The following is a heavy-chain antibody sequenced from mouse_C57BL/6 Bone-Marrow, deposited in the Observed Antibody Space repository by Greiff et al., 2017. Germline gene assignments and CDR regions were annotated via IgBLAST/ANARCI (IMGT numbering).Heavy chain of an antibody. Sequence: VQLQESGAELARPGASVKLSCKASGYTFTSYGISWVKQRTGQGLEWIGEIYPRSGNTYYNEKFKGKATLTADKSSSTAYMELRSLTSEVYAVYFCARPHDGSVFAYWGQGTLVTVSA. D-gene: IGHD1-1*01. J-gene: IGHJ3*01. CDR2: IYPRSGNT. CDR3: ARPHDGSVFAY. V-gene: IGHV1-81*01. CDR1: GYTFTSYG.